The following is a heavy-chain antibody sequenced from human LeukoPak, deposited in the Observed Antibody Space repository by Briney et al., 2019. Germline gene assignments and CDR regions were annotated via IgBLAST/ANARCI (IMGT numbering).Heavy chain of an antibody. Sequence: GASVKVSCKASGYTFTGYYIHWLRQAPGQGLEWMGWINPNSGGTYYSQKFQGRVAMTRDTSISTAYMDLSTMTSDDTAIYYCARDPPTSTTMVRGVLPFYWGQGTLVTVSS. CDR2: INPNSGGT. D-gene: IGHD3-10*01. V-gene: IGHV1-2*02. CDR3: ARDPPTSTTMVRGVLPFY. J-gene: IGHJ4*02. CDR1: GYTFTGYY.